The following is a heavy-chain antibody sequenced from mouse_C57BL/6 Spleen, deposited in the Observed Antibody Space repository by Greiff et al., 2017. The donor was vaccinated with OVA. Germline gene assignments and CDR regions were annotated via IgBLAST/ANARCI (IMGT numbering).Heavy chain of an antibody. CDR2: ISYDGSN. V-gene: IGHV3-6*01. Sequence: EVKVEESGPGLVKPSQSLSLTCSVTGYSITSGYYWNWIRQFPGNKLEWMGYISYDGSNNYNPSLKNRISITRDTSKNQFFLKLNSVTTEDTATYYCARPSYYGSSFYFDYWGQGTTLTVSS. J-gene: IGHJ2*01. D-gene: IGHD1-1*01. CDR3: ARPSYYGSSFYFDY. CDR1: GYSITSGYY.